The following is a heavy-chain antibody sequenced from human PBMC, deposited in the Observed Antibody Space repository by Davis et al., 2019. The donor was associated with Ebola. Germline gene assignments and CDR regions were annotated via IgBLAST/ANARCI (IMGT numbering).Heavy chain of an antibody. V-gene: IGHV5-51*01. CDR1: GYRFTNYW. Sequence: GESLKISCKASGYRFTNYWIVWVRQMPGQGLEWMGIIYPGDSDIRYRPSFQGQVTISADKSIDTAYLQWTSLKASDTAMYFCARPDCSGSSCILDVWGQGTTVTVSS. J-gene: IGHJ6*02. D-gene: IGHD2-15*01. CDR3: ARPDCSGSSCILDV. CDR2: IYPGDSDI.